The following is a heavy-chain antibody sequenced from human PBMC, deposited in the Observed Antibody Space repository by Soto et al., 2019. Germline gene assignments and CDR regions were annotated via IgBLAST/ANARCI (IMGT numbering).Heavy chain of an antibody. CDR1: GFTFSSYA. CDR2: ISYDGSNK. J-gene: IGHJ1*01. CDR3: ASSVQYLGGIAAAGGDEYFQH. V-gene: IGHV3-30*04. Sequence: GGSLRLSCAASGFTFSSYAMHWVRQAPGKGLEWVAVISYDGSNKYYADSVKGRFTISRDNSKNTLYLQMNSLRAEDTAVYYCASSVQYLGGIAAAGGDEYFQHWGQGTLVTVSS. D-gene: IGHD6-13*01.